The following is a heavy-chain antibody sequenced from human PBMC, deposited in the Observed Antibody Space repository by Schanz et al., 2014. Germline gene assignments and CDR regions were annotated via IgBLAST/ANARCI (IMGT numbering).Heavy chain of an antibody. CDR3: ARAKRFGDMDV. D-gene: IGHD3-10*01. V-gene: IGHV1-18*01. J-gene: IGHJ6*02. Sequence: QVQLLQSGAEVKKPGTSVKVSCKASGYTFNNYTYVMIWVRQAPGQGLQWMGWISPYTGNTNYAQTLQGRITLTTDTATSTAYMELRSLRSDDTALYYCARAKRFGDMDVWGQGTTVTVSS. CDR1: GYTFNNYTYV. CDR2: ISPYTGNT.